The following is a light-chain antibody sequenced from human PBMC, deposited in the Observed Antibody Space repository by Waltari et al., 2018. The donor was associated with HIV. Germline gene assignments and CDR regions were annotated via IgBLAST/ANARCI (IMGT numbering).Light chain of an antibody. CDR3: QQSHSVPFT. V-gene: IGKV1-39*01. Sequence: DIQMTPSPSSLSASPGDTITITCRTSQDIKTALNWYQKKPGTATKLLVYAASGFQSGVPARISGSGSGTDFTLTINTLQPDDSATYFCQQSHSVPFTFGAGTKVDVK. CDR2: AAS. CDR1: QDIKTA. J-gene: IGKJ4*01.